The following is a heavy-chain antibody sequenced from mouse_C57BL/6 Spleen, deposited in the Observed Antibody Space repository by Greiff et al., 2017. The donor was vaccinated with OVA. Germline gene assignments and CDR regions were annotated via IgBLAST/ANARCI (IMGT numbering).Heavy chain of an antibody. CDR1: GYTFTSYW. J-gene: IGHJ2*01. CDR3: ARSGYDDGGGY. Sequence: QVQLQQPGAELVKPGASVKLSCKASGYTFTSYWMHWVKQRPGQGLEWIGMIHPNSGSTNYNEKFKSKATLTVDKSSSTAYMQLSSLTSEDSAVYYCARSGYDDGGGYWGQGTTLTVSS. CDR2: IHPNSGST. D-gene: IGHD2-4*01. V-gene: IGHV1-64*01.